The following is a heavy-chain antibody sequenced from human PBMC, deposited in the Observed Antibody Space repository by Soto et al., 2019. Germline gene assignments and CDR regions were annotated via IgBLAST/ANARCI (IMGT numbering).Heavy chain of an antibody. D-gene: IGHD2-15*01. CDR2: IYHSGST. Sequence: SETLSLTCAVSSGSISSSNWWSWVRQPPGKGLEWIGEIYHSGSTNYNPSLKSRVTISVDKSKNQFSLKLSSVTAADTAVYYCARDAIGYCSGGSCQYYYYMDVWGQGSLVTVSS. CDR1: SGSISSSNW. J-gene: IGHJ6*03. CDR3: ARDAIGYCSGGSCQYYYYMDV. V-gene: IGHV4-4*02.